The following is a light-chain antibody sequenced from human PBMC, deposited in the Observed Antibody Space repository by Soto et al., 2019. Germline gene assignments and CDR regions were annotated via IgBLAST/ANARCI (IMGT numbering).Light chain of an antibody. Sequence: QSALTQPHSVSGSPGQSVTISCTGTSSDVGGYSYVSWYQQHPGKAPELIIYDVTERPSGVPARFSGSKSGHTASLTISGLQAEDEADYYCCSYTGSYSYVFGIGTKVTV. J-gene: IGLJ1*01. V-gene: IGLV2-11*01. CDR1: SSDVGGYSY. CDR2: DVT. CDR3: CSYTGSYSYV.